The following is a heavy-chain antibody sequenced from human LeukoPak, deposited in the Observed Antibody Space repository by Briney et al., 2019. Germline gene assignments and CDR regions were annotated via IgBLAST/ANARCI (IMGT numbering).Heavy chain of an antibody. CDR3: ARDISQQLGPEFDY. V-gene: IGHV3-53*01. CDR1: GFTVSNNY. CDR2: IYTGGST. Sequence: GGSLRLSCAASGFTVSNNYMSWVRQAPGKGLEWVSVIYTGGSTYYADSVKGRFTISRDNSKNTLYLQMNSLRAEDTAVYYCARDISQQLGPEFDYWGQGTLVTVSS. D-gene: IGHD6-13*01. J-gene: IGHJ4*02.